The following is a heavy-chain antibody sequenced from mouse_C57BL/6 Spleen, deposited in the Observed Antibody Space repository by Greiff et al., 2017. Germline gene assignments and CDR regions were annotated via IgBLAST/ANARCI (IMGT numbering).Heavy chain of an antibody. J-gene: IGHJ1*03. D-gene: IGHD2-13*01. CDR2: INPNYGTT. CDR3: ASQTTIAHYCYFDF. Sequence: VQLQQSGPELVKPGASVKISCKASGYSFTDYNMNWVKQSNGKSLEWIGVINPNYGTTSYNQKFKGKATLTVDQSSSTAYMKLNSLTSEDSAVYYCASQTTIAHYCYFDFWGTGTTVTVSS. CDR1: GYSFTDYN. V-gene: IGHV1-39*01.